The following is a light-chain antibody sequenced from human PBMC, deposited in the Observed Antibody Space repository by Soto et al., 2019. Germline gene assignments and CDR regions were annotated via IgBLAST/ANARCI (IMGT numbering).Light chain of an antibody. V-gene: IGKV3D-20*02. Sequence: EIVLTQSPGTLSLSPGERATLSCRASQSVSSSCLAWYQQKPGQAPRLLIYDASNRATGIPARFSGSGSGTDFTLTISSLEPEDFAVYYCQQRSNWVTFGQGTRLEI. CDR2: DAS. J-gene: IGKJ5*01. CDR1: QSVSSSC. CDR3: QQRSNWVT.